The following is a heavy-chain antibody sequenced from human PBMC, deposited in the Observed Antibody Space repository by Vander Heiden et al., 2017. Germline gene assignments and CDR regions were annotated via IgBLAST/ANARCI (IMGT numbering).Heavy chain of an antibody. Sequence: VQLVESGGGVVQPGRPLRLSCAASGFTCSRYGMHWVRQAPGQGLEWVAVISYDRSNKYYADSVKGRFTISRDNSKNTLYLQRDSLRAEDTAVYYCAKDRGFEDLWNPSDYWGQGTLVTVSS. J-gene: IGHJ4*02. V-gene: IGHV3-30*18. CDR2: ISYDRSNK. CDR3: AKDRGFEDLWNPSDY. CDR1: GFTCSRYG. D-gene: IGHD1-1*01.